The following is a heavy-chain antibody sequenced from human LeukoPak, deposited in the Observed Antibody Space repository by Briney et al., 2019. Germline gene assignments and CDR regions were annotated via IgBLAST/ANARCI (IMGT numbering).Heavy chain of an antibody. CDR1: GFTFSSYW. J-gene: IGHJ4*02. CDR2: IKDDGSVK. CDR3: ARARIDY. V-gene: IGHV3-7*04. D-gene: IGHD1-14*01. Sequence: GGSLRLSCVGSGFTFSSYWMTWVRQAPGKGLEWVANIKDDGSVKHSVDSVKGRFTISRDNAKNLLYLQMSSLRAEDTAVYYCARARIDYWGQGTLVTVSS.